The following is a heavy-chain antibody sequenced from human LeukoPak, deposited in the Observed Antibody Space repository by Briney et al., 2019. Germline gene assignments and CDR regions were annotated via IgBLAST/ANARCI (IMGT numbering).Heavy chain of an antibody. CDR3: ARGANPRGVDAFDI. Sequence: GGSLRLSCAASGFTFSSYSMNWVRQAPGKGLEWVSSISSSSNYIHYADSVKGRFTISRDNAKNSLYLQMNSLRAEDTAVYYCARGANPRGVDAFDIWGQGTMVNVSS. D-gene: IGHD3-10*01. CDR1: GFTFSSYS. V-gene: IGHV3-21*01. J-gene: IGHJ3*02. CDR2: ISSSSNYI.